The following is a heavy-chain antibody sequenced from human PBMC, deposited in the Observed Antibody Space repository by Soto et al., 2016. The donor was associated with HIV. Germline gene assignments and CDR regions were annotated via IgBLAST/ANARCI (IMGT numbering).Heavy chain of an antibody. Sequence: EVQLVESGGGLVQPGGSLKLSCAASGFTFSGSAMHWVRQASGKGLEWVGRIRSKANSYATAYAASVKGRFTISRDDSKNTAYLQMNSLKTEDTAVYYCTRLDEVGADYWGQGTLVTVSS. CDR3: TRLDEVGADY. J-gene: IGHJ4*02. V-gene: IGHV3-73*01. D-gene: IGHD1-26*01. CDR1: GFTFSGSA. CDR2: IRSKANSYAT.